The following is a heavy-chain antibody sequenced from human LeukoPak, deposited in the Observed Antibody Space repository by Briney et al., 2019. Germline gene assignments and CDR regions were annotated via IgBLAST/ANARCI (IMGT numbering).Heavy chain of an antibody. Sequence: ASVKVSCKVSGYTLTELSMHWVRQAPGKGLEWMGGFDPEDGETIYAQKFQGRVTMTEDTSTDTAYMELSSLRSEDTAVYYCATEEIVGATISSVRLDYWGQGTLVTVSS. D-gene: IGHD1-26*01. J-gene: IGHJ4*02. CDR2: FDPEDGET. V-gene: IGHV1-24*01. CDR3: ATEEIVGATISSVRLDY. CDR1: GYTLTELS.